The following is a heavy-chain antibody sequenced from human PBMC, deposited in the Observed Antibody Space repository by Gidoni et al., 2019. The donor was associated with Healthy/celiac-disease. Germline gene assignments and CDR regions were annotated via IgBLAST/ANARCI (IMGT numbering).Heavy chain of an antibody. CDR3: AKHTYYDSSGYYFPNLYYFDY. D-gene: IGHD3-22*01. CDR2: ISGSGCST. J-gene: IGHJ4*02. Sequence: VQRLESGGGLVQPGGSLRLSWSASGFNFSISTLRWVRQAQGKGLECVSAISGSGCSTYYVDSVKCRFTISRDNSKNTLYLQMNSLRAEDTAVYYCAKHTYYDSSGYYFPNLYYFDYWGQGTLVTVSS. CDR1: GFNFSIST. V-gene: IGHV3-23*01.